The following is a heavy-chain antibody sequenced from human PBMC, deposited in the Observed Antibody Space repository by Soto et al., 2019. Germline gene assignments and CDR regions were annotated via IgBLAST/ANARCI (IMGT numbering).Heavy chain of an antibody. D-gene: IGHD3-3*01. V-gene: IGHV3-66*01. CDR3: ARDQRFLENYGMDV. Sequence: GGSLRLSCAASGFTVSSNYMSWVRQAPGKGLEWVSVIYSGGSTYYADSVKGRFTISRDNSKNTLYLQMNSLRAEDTAVYYCARDQRFLENYGMDVWGQGTTVTVSS. CDR2: IYSGGST. CDR1: GFTVSSNY. J-gene: IGHJ6*02.